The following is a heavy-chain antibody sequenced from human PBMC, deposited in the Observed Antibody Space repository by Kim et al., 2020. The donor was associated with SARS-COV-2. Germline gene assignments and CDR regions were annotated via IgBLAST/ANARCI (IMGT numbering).Heavy chain of an antibody. V-gene: IGHV3-23*01. D-gene: IGHD6-19*01. CDR1: GFTFSSYA. CDR2: ISGSGGCT. CDR3: AKDGSGWYIRREYFFDY. Sequence: GGSLRLSCAASGFTFSSYAMSWVRQAPGKGLEWVSAISGSGGCTYYADSVKGRFTISRDNTKNTLYLQMNSLRAEDTAVYYCAKDGSGWYIRREYFFDYWGQGTLVTVSS. J-gene: IGHJ4*02.